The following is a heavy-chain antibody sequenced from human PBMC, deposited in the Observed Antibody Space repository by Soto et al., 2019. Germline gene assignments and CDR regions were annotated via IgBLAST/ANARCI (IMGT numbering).Heavy chain of an antibody. CDR2: INSDGSST. J-gene: IGHJ6*02. Sequence: EVQLVESGGGLLQPGGSLRLSCAVSGSTFSNDWMHWVRQAPGKGLVWVSHINSDGSSTDYADFVKGRFTIARDNAKNTVYLQMNSLRAEHTAVYYCARDRSYSLDVWGQGTTVTVSS. CDR3: ARDRSYSLDV. V-gene: IGHV3-74*01. CDR1: GSTFSNDW.